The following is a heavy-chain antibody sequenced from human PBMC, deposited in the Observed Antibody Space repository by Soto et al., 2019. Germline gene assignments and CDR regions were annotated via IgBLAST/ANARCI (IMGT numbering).Heavy chain of an antibody. J-gene: IGHJ4*02. CDR1: GFTFSSYA. CDR2: ISGSGGST. Sequence: GSLSLSCAASGFTFSSYAMSWVRQAPGKGLEWVSAISGSGGSTYYADSVKGRFTISRDNSKNTLYLQMNSLRAEDTAVYYCAKSSSGLRYFDWLSTPFDYWGQGTLVTVSS. V-gene: IGHV3-23*01. D-gene: IGHD3-9*01. CDR3: AKSSSGLRYFDWLSTPFDY.